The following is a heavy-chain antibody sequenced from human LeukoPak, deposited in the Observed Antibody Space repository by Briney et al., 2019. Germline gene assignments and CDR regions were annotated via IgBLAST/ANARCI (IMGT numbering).Heavy chain of an antibody. CDR1: GGSISSYY. Sequence: PSETLSLTCTVSGGSISSYYWSWIRQPPGKGLEWIGYIYYSGSTNYNPSLKSRVTISVDTSKNQFSLKLSSVTAADTAVYYCARLGGYRYREPFDYWGQGTLVTVSS. V-gene: IGHV4-59*08. D-gene: IGHD5-18*01. CDR3: ARLGGYRYREPFDY. J-gene: IGHJ4*02. CDR2: IYYSGST.